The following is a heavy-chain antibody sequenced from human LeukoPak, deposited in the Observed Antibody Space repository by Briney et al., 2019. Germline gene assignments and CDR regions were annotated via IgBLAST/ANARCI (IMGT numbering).Heavy chain of an antibody. CDR1: GFTFSNY. CDR3: AREALGWFDP. CDR2: IYSGGST. Sequence: GGALRLFCGASGFTFSNYISWVRPAPGKGLEWVSVIYSGGSTYYADSVKGRFTISRDNSKNTLYLQMNSLRAEDTAVYYCAREALGWFDPWGQGTLVTVSS. D-gene: IGHD3-3*02. J-gene: IGHJ5*02. V-gene: IGHV3-53*01.